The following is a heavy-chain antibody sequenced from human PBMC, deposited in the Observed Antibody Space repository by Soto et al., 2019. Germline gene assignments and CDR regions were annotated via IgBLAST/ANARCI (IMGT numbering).Heavy chain of an antibody. CDR2: INHSGST. J-gene: IGHJ6*02. CDR3: ARGQIRSRYSGSYYYGMDV. CDR1: GGSFSGYY. V-gene: IGHV4-34*01. Sequence: SETLSLTCAVYGGSFSGYYWSWIRQPPGKGLEWIGEINHSGSTNYNPSLKSRVTISVDTSKNQFSLKLSSVTAADTAVYYCARGQIRSRYSGSYYYGMDVWGQGTTVTVSS. D-gene: IGHD1-26*01.